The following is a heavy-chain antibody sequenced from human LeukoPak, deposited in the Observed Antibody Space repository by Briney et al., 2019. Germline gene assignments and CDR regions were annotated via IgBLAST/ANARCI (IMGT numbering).Heavy chain of an antibody. CDR2: IKQDGSEK. D-gene: IGHD2-21*02. CDR3: ARFRTWGDKAFDY. V-gene: IGHV3-7*01. Sequence: GGSLRLSCAASGFTFSNYGMSWVRQAPGKGLEWVASIKQDGSEKFYVDSVKGRFTVPRDNAKNSLYLQMNSLRAEDTAVYYCARFRTWGDKAFDYWGQGTLVTVSS. J-gene: IGHJ4*02. CDR1: GFTFSNYG.